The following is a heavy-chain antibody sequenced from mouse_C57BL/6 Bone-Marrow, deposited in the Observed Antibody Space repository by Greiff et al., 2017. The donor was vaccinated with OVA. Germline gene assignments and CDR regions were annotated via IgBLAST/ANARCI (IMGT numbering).Heavy chain of an antibody. CDR3: ARPLGD. V-gene: IGHV1-42*01. Sequence: EVQLQQSGPELVKPGASVKISCKASGYSFTGYYMNWVKQSPEKSLEWIGEINPSTGGTTYNQKFKAKATLTVDKSSSTAYMQLKSLTSEDSAVYYCARPLGDWGQGTLVTVSA. CDR1: GYSFTGYY. D-gene: IGHD6-1*01. J-gene: IGHJ3*01. CDR2: INPSTGGT.